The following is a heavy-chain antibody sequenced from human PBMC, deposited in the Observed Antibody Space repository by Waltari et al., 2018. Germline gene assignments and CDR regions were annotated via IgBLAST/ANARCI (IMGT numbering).Heavy chain of an antibody. V-gene: IGHV3-9*01. CDR2: ILLDRGTT. CDR1: GVPYDIYG. J-gene: IGHJ6*02. CDR3: TRDLTPGGADV. Sequence: EVQLVEDGGVLVQRGRSVRLYWGVSGVPYDIYGMHWVRQPPGRGLEWVSGILLDRGTTGYADSVKGRFTISRDNAKKSLYLQMNSLRPEDTALYYGTRDLTPGGADVWGQGTTVTVSS. D-gene: IGHD2-21*01.